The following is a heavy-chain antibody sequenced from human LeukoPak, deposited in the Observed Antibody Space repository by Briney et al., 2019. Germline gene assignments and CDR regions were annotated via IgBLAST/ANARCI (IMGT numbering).Heavy chain of an antibody. V-gene: IGHV4-38-2*02. D-gene: IGHD3-10*01. Sequence: SETLSLTCTVSGYSISSGYYWGWIRQPPGKGLEWIGSIYHSGSTYYNPSLKSRVTISVDTSKNQFSLKLSSVTAADTAVYYCARGGSGDNWFDPWGQGTLVTVSS. J-gene: IGHJ5*02. CDR2: IYHSGST. CDR1: GYSISSGYY. CDR3: ARGGSGDNWFDP.